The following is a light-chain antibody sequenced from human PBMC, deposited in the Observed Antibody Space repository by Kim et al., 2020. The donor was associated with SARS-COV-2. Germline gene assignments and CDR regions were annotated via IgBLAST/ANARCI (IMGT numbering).Light chain of an antibody. CDR1: QGVSSN. CDR3: QQYGSLPFT. Sequence: LSQGERATLSCRASQGVSSNLAWCQQRHGQAPRLLIYGASNGATGIPERFSGSGSGTDFTLTISRLEPEDFAVYYCQQYGSLPFTFGPGTKVDIK. J-gene: IGKJ3*01. CDR2: GAS. V-gene: IGKV3-20*01.